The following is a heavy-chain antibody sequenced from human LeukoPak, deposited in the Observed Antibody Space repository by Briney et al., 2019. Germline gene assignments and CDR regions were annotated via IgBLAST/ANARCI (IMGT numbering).Heavy chain of an antibody. Sequence: GRSLRLSCTASGFTFGDYAMSWVRQAPGKGLEWVGFIRSKAYGGTTEYAASVKGRFTISRDDSKSIAYLQMNSLKTEDTAVYYCTRVRRSNYAYFDYWGQGTLVTVSS. CDR3: TRVRRSNYAYFDY. J-gene: IGHJ4*02. V-gene: IGHV3-49*04. CDR2: IRSKAYGGTT. D-gene: IGHD4-11*01. CDR1: GFTFGDYA.